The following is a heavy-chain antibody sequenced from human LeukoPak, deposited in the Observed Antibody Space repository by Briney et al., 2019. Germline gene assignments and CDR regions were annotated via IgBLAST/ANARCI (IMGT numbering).Heavy chain of an antibody. CDR1: GFTFSSYA. V-gene: IGHV3-23*01. J-gene: IGHJ4*02. CDR2: ISGSGGST. D-gene: IGHD1-26*01. CDR3: AKSLRGSYHIDY. Sequence: GGSLRLSCAASGFTFSSYAMSWVRQAPGKGLEWVSAISGSGGSTYHADSVKGRFTISRDNSKNTLHLQMNSLRAEDTAVYYCAKSLRGSYHIDYWGQGILVTVSS.